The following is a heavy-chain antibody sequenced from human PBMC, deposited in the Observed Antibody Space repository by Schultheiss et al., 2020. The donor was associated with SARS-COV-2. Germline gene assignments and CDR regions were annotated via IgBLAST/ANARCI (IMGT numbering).Heavy chain of an antibody. Sequence: SETLSLTCAVYGGSFSAYYWSWIRQPPGKGLEWIGEITHSGSANYNPSLKSRVTISVDTSKNQLSLQLSSVTAADTAVYYCARAPYGDKPFDYWGQGTLVTVSS. D-gene: IGHD4-23*01. CDR2: ITHSGSA. CDR3: ARAPYGDKPFDY. V-gene: IGHV4-34*01. CDR1: GGSFSAYY. J-gene: IGHJ4*02.